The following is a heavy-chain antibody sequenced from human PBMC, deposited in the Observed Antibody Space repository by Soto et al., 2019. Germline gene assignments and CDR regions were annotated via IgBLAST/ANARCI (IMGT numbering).Heavy chain of an antibody. D-gene: IGHD3-10*01. Sequence: QVHLVESGGGVVQPGRSLRLSCAASGFTFSSYGMHWVRQAPGKGLEWVAVTSYDGSNKYYADSVKGRFTISRDNSKNTLYLQMNSLRAEDTAVYYCAKYGRGSGSYSADYWGQGTVVTVSS. J-gene: IGHJ4*02. CDR1: GFTFSSYG. V-gene: IGHV3-30*18. CDR3: AKYGRGSGSYSADY. CDR2: TSYDGSNK.